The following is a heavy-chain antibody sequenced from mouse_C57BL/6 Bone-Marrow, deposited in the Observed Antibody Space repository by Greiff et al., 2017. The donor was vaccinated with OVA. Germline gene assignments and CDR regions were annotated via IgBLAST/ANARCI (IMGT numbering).Heavy chain of an antibody. D-gene: IGHD3-3*01. Sequence: VQLKQSGPELVKPGASVKISCKASGYSFTGYYMHWVKQSSEKSLEWIGEINPSTGGTSYNQKFKGKATLTVDKSSSTAYMQLKSLTSEDSAVYYCARWLSDYWGQGTTLTVSS. V-gene: IGHV1-43*01. CDR1: GYSFTGYY. J-gene: IGHJ2*01. CDR2: INPSTGGT. CDR3: ARWLSDY.